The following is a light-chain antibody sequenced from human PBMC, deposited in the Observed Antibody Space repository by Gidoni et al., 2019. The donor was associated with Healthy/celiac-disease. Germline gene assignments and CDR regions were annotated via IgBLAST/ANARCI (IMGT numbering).Light chain of an antibody. V-gene: IGLV1-40*01. Sequence: QSVLTQPPSVSGAPGQRVTISCTGSSSNIGAGYDVHWYQQLPGTAPKLLIYGNSNRPSGVPDRFSGSKSGTSASLAITGLQAEDEADYYCQSYDSGLSGFYVFGTGTKVTGL. J-gene: IGLJ1*01. CDR3: QSYDSGLSGFYV. CDR1: SSNIGAGYD. CDR2: GNS.